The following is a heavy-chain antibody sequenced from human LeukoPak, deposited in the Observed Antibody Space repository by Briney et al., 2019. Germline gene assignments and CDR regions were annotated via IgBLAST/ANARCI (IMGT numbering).Heavy chain of an antibody. V-gene: IGHV3-53*01. D-gene: IGHD6-13*01. Sequence: GGSLRLSCAASGFTVSSNCMSWVRQAPGKGLKWVSAICGGGTTYYADSVKGRSTLSRDNSKNTVYLQMNSLRAEDTAVYYCATGVASGGPPMCWGQGTLVTVSS. CDR2: ICGGGTT. CDR3: ATGVASGGPPMC. CDR1: GFTVSSNC. J-gene: IGHJ4*02.